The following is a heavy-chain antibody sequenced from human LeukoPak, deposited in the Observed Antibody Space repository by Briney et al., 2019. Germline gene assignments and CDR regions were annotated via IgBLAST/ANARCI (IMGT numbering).Heavy chain of an antibody. Sequence: ASVKVSCKASGYTLTNFGTSWVRQAPGQGLEWMGWISAYNGNTNYAQKFQGRVTMTTDTSTSTGYMELRSLRSDDTAVYYCARLRLSGSYSPLDAFDIWGQGTVVTISS. CDR2: ISAYNGNT. V-gene: IGHV1-18*01. CDR1: GYTLTNFG. J-gene: IGHJ3*02. D-gene: IGHD3-10*01. CDR3: ARLRLSGSYSPLDAFDI.